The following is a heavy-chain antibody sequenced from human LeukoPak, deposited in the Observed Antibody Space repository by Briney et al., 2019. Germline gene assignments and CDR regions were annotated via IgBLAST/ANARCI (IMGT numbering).Heavy chain of an antibody. J-gene: IGHJ4*02. V-gene: IGHV4-39*01. CDR1: GGFISSSNYY. CDR3: ARTVAIAAAGFDY. Sequence: KPSETLSLTCTVSGGFISSSNYYWDWIRQPPGKGLEWIGSIYYSGNTYYNPSLKGRVTISVDTSKNQFTLKLTSVTAADTAVYYCARTVAIAAAGFDYWGQGTLVTVSS. CDR2: IYYSGNT. D-gene: IGHD6-13*01.